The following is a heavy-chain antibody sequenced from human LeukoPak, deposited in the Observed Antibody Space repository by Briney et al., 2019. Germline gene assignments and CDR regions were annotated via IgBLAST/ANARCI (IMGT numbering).Heavy chain of an antibody. Sequence: PGGSLRLSCAGSGFSISNYGMHWVRQAPGKGLEWVAVVWDDGSSQNYADSVKGRFTISRDNSKNMLYLQMNSLRAEDTAVYYCAKDQWNPDYWGQGTLVSVSS. V-gene: IGHV3-33*06. CDR3: AKDQWNPDY. D-gene: IGHD6-19*01. CDR2: VWDDGSSQ. J-gene: IGHJ4*02. CDR1: GFSISNYG.